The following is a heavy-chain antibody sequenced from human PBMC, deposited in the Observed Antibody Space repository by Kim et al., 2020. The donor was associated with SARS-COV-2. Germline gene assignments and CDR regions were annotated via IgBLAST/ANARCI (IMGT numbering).Heavy chain of an antibody. J-gene: IGHJ6*02. D-gene: IGHD3-9*01. Sequence: TYAQGFTGRFVFSLDTSVSTAYLQSSSLKAEDTAVYYCAETYYDILSGMDVWGQGTTVTVSS. CDR3: AETYYDILSGMDV. V-gene: IGHV7-4-1*02.